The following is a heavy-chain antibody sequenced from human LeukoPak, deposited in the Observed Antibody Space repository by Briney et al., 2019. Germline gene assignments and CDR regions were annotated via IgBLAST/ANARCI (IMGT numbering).Heavy chain of an antibody. CDR3: ARAPRYSYGPFDY. Sequence: GSLRLSCAASGFTVSSNYMSWVRQAPGKGLEWVSVIYSGGSTYYADSVKGQFTISRDNSKNTLYLQMNSLRAEDTAVYYCARAPRYSYGPFDYWGQGILVTVSS. CDR1: GFTVSSNY. V-gene: IGHV3-53*01. CDR2: IYSGGST. J-gene: IGHJ4*02. D-gene: IGHD5-18*01.